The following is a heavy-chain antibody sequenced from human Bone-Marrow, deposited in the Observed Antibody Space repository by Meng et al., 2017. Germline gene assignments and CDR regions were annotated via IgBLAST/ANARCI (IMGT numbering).Heavy chain of an antibody. D-gene: IGHD4-17*01. CDR2: IYYSGST. Sequence: QVQLQQGGAGLLKPSETLSLTCAVYGGSFSGYYWSWIRQHPGKGLEYIGYIYYSGSTYYNPSLKSRVIISVDTSKNQFSLRLNSVTAADTAVYYCASLYGDSSVWYLDLWGRGTLVTVSS. J-gene: IGHJ2*01. CDR1: GGSFSGYY. V-gene: IGHV4-34*01. CDR3: ASLYGDSSVWYLDL.